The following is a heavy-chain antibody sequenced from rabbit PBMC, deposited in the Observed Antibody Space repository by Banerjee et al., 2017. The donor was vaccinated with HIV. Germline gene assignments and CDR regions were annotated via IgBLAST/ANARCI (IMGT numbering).Heavy chain of an antibody. Sequence: EESGGDLAKPGASLTLTCTASGFTLSNYYMCWVRQAPGKGLEWIGCIYTGDGSTYYASWAKGRFTISRSTSLNTVTLQMTSLTAADTATYFCARDPLSYSDAGYALWGPGTLVTVS. CDR2: IYTGDGST. CDR1: GFTLSNYY. D-gene: IGHD6-1*01. J-gene: IGHJ6*01. CDR3: ARDPLSYSDAGYAL. V-gene: IGHV1S47*01.